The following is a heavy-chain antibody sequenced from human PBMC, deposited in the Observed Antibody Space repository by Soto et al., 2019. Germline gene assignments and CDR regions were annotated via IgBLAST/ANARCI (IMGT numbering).Heavy chain of an antibody. CDR2: ISGSGGST. J-gene: IGHJ4*02. CDR1: GFTFSSHA. Sequence: PVVFMRLSYAASGFTFSSHAMSWVRQAPGKGLEWVSAISGSGGSTYYADSVKGRFTISRDNSKNTLYLQMNSLRAEDTAVYYCAKDEVTSLVGDYWGQGILVTVSS. CDR3: AKDEVTSLVGDY. D-gene: IGHD3-16*01. V-gene: IGHV3-23*01.